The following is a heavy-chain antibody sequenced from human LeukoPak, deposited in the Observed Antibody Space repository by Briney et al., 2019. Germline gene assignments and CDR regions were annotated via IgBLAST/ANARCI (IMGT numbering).Heavy chain of an antibody. V-gene: IGHV4-59*01. D-gene: IGHD2-2*01. CDR3: ARQGFTECIYTNCPPHPYFDR. J-gene: IGHJ5*02. CDR1: GGSISNYY. CDR2: VDYTGST. Sequence: SETLSLTCTVSGGSISNYYLLWIRQPPGKGLESIGDVDYTGSTNYYPSLRTRVTTSRDTSKNQFSLQLSSVPAADTAVYYCARQGFTECIYTNCPPHPYFDRWGQGTLVTVSS.